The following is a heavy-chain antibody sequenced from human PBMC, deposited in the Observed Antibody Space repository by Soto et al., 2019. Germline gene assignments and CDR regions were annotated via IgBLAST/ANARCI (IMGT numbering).Heavy chain of an antibody. Sequence: ASVKVSCKASGYMFMSYGINWVRQAPGQGLEWMGWIRPYNGDTKYAQNLQGRATMTTDTSTSTAYMEMRSLRSDDTAVYYCVRDLDGSGSYYTDYWGPGTLVTVSS. D-gene: IGHD3-10*01. CDR3: VRDLDGSGSYYTDY. CDR2: IRPYNGDT. CDR1: GYMFMSYG. V-gene: IGHV1-18*01. J-gene: IGHJ4*02.